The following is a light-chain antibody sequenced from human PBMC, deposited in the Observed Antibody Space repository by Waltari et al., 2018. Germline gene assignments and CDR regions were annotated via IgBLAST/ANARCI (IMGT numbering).Light chain of an antibody. J-gene: IGLJ2*01. CDR3: AAWDGSLSGVL. V-gene: IGLV1-47*01. CDR1: SSNIGSNY. Sequence: QSVLTQPPSASGTPGQRVTISCSGGSSNIGSNYVCWYQQLPGTAPKLLIYRNNHRPSGVPERSAGSKSGTSASLAISGLRSEDEADYYCAAWDGSLSGVLVGGGTKLTVL. CDR2: RNN.